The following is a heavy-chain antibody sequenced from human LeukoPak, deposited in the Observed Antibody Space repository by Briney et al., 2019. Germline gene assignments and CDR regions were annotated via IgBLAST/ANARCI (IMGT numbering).Heavy chain of an antibody. J-gene: IGHJ6*02. CDR3: AKGYCSGGSCLAYYYYGMDV. D-gene: IGHD2-15*01. V-gene: IGHV3-23*01. CDR2: ISGSGGST. Sequence: PGGSLRLSCAASGFTFSSYAMSWVRQAPGKGLEWVSAISGSGGSTYYADSVKGRFTISRDNSKNTLYLQMNSLRAEDTAVYYCAKGYCSGGSCLAYYYYGMDVWGQGTTVTVSS. CDR1: GFTFSSYA.